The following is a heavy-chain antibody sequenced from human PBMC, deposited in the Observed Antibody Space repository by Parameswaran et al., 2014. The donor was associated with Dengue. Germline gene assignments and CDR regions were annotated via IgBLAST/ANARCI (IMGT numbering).Heavy chain of an antibody. CDR3: AVDFDY. J-gene: IGHJ4*02. CDR2: ISSSGTTI. Sequence: KWIRQPPGKGLEWVSHISSSGTTIDYADSVKGRFTISRDNAKNSLNLQMNNLRAEDTAVYYCAVDFDYWGQGTLVTV. V-gene: IGHV3-48*03.